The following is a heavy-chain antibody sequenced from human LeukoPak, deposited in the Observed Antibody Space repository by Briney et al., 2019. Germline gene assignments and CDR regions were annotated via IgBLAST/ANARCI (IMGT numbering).Heavy chain of an antibody. D-gene: IGHD1-26*01. V-gene: IGHV3-23*01. CDR1: GFTFSSSA. Sequence: GGSLRLSCAASGFTFSSSAMSWVRQAPGKGLEWVSAISNNGGYTYYADSVKGRFTISRDSSRNTLFLHMNTLRAEDTAIYYCAKDRTVGASYWYFDLWGRGTLVTVSS. CDR3: AKDRTVGASYWYFDL. CDR2: ISNNGGYT. J-gene: IGHJ2*01.